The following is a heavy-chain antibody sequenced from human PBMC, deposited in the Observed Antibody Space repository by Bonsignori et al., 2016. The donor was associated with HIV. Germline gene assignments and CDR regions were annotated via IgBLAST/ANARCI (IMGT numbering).Heavy chain of an antibody. CDR3: ARDPLPQMGIYAFDI. J-gene: IGHJ3*02. V-gene: IGHV4-39*07. D-gene: IGHD3-10*01. Sequence: WIRQPPGKGLEWIASVYFSGTTYYNPSLRSRVTMSVDTSKNQFSLRLDSVTAADTAVFYCARDPLPQMGIYAFDIWGQGTTVTVSS. CDR2: VYFSGTT.